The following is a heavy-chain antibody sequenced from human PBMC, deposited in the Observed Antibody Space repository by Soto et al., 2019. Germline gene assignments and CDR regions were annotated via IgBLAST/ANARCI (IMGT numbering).Heavy chain of an antibody. CDR3: ASRNYDILKGDWFDP. J-gene: IGHJ5*02. CDR2: IYYSGSA. Sequence: SATLSLTCTVSGGSISSHYWSWIRQPPGKGLEYIGYIYYSGSANYNPSLKSRVTLSVDTSKNQFSLKLSSVTAADTAVYYCASRNYDILKGDWFDPWGQGIQVTVSS. D-gene: IGHD3-9*01. CDR1: GGSISSHY. V-gene: IGHV4-59*11.